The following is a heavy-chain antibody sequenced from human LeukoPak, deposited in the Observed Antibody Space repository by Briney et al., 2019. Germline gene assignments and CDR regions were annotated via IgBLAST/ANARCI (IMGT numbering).Heavy chain of an antibody. Sequence: ASVKVSCKASGYTFTGYYIHWVRQAPGQGLEWMGWIKPSSGGTNYAQNFQGRVTMTRDTSINTAYMELRSLRSDDTAVYYCARVFGYDDYWGQGTLVTVSS. V-gene: IGHV1-2*02. CDR2: IKPSSGGT. J-gene: IGHJ4*02. D-gene: IGHD3-16*01. CDR3: ARVFGYDDY. CDR1: GYTFTGYY.